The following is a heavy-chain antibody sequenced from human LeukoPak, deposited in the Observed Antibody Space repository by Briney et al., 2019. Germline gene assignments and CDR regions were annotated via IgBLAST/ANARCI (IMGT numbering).Heavy chain of an antibody. CDR2: ISDIGTHI. D-gene: IGHD4-17*01. Sequence: PGGSLRLSCAASGFTFSSYSMNWVRQAPGKGLEWVSSISDIGTHIFYADSVEGRFTISRDNARNSLYLRMSSLRAEDMAVYYCARGPTVTTDYWGQGTLVTVSS. CDR1: GFTFSSYS. J-gene: IGHJ4*02. V-gene: IGHV3-21*01. CDR3: ARGPTVTTDY.